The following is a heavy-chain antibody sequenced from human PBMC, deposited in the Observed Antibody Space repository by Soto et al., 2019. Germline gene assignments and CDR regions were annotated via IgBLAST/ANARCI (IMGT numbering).Heavy chain of an antibody. D-gene: IGHD2-2*01. CDR3: TRGVRLLRYCSSTSCSQGDTFDY. CDR2: IRSKAYGGTT. J-gene: IGHJ4*02. Sequence: GGSLRLSCTASGFTFGDYAMSWFRQAPGKGLEWVGFIRSKAYGGTTEYAASVKGRFTISRDDSKSIAYLQMNSLKTEDTAVYYCTRGVRLLRYCSSTSCSQGDTFDYWGQGTLVTVSS. CDR1: GFTFGDYA. V-gene: IGHV3-49*03.